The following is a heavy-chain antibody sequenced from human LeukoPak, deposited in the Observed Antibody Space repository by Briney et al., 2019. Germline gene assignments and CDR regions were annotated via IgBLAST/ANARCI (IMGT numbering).Heavy chain of an antibody. CDR2: INPNSGGT. CDR3: ARERLVVVTGSRSRRHFDY. D-gene: IGHD2-21*02. CDR1: GYTFTGYY. V-gene: IGHV1-2*02. J-gene: IGHJ4*02. Sequence: ASVKVSCKASGYTFTGYYMHWVRQAPGQGLEWMGWINPNSGGTKYAPKFQGRVTMTRDTSISTAYMELSSLRSDDTAVYFCARERLVVVTGSRSRRHFDYWGQGTLVTVSS.